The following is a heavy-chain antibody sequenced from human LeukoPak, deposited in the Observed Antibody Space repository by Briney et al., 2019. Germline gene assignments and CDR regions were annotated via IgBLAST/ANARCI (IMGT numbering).Heavy chain of an antibody. J-gene: IGHJ4*02. D-gene: IGHD6-19*01. CDR1: GGSISSYY. CDR2: IYYSGST. CDR3: ARARKGSGWYRGTYYFDY. V-gene: IGHV4-59*01. Sequence: SETLSLTCTVSGGSISSYYWSWIRQPPGKGLEWIGYIYYSGSTNYNPSLKSRVTISVDTSKNQFSLKLSSVTAADTAVYYCARARKGSGWYRGTYYFDYWGQGTLVTVSS.